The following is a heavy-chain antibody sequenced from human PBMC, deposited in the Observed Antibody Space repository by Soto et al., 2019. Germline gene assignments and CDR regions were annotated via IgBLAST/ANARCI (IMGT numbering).Heavy chain of an antibody. J-gene: IGHJ4*02. CDR1: GFTFSSYA. D-gene: IGHD6-6*01. CDR2: ISGSGGST. V-gene: IGHV3-23*01. Sequence: GGSLRLSCAASGFTFSSYAMSWVRQAPGRGLEWVSAISGSGGSTYYADSVKGRFTISRDNSKNTLYLQMNSLRAEDTAVYYCAKDFEYSSSSVYFDYWGQGTLVTVSS. CDR3: AKDFEYSSSSVYFDY.